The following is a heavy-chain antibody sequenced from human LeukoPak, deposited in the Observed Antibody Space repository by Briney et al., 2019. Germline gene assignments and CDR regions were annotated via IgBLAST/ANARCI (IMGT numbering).Heavy chain of an antibody. V-gene: IGHV3-23*01. CDR1: GFTFSSYA. CDR3: AKAPVTTCRGAYCYPFDY. Sequence: PGGSLRLSCAASGFTFSSYAMSWFRQAPGKGLEWVSAISGSGGSTYYADSVKGRFTISRDNSKNTLFLQMNRLRPEDAAVYYCAKAPVTTCRGAYCYPFDYWGQGTLVTVSS. CDR2: ISGSGGST. D-gene: IGHD2-21*01. J-gene: IGHJ4*02.